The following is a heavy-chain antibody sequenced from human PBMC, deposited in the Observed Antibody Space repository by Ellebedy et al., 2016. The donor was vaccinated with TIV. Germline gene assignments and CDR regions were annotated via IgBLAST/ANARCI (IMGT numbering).Heavy chain of an antibody. Sequence: AASVKVSCKASGGSFSTYAISWARQAPGQRLEWMGWINAGNGNTKYSQKFQGRVSITRDTSASTAYMELSSLRSEDTAVYYCARELGYSGSSPRYWFDPWGQGTLVTVSS. J-gene: IGHJ5*02. CDR1: GGSFSTYA. D-gene: IGHD6-6*01. CDR3: ARELGYSGSSPRYWFDP. V-gene: IGHV1-3*01. CDR2: INAGNGNT.